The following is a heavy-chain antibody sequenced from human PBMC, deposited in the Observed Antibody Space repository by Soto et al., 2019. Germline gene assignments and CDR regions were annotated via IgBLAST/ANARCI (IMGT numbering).Heavy chain of an antibody. CDR2: INPNSGKT. J-gene: IGHJ3*01. D-gene: IGHD2-21*02. Sequence: QVQLAQSGAEVKKPGASVTVSCKASGYSFSSFDINWVRQAPGQGLEWMGQINPNSGKTAYTQKFHGRSSMTRNFSITSAYMQLNRMKSEDTAVYLCASSRRGDYGWIDHWGQGTVVTVSS. CDR3: ASSRRGDYGWIDH. CDR1: GYSFSSFD. V-gene: IGHV1-8*02.